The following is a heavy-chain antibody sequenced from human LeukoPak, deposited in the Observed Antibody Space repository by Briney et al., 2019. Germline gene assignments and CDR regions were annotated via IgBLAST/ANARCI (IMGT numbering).Heavy chain of an antibody. Sequence: PSETLSLTCTVSGGSISSSSYYWGWIRQPPGKGLEWIGSIYYSGSTYYNPSLKSRVTISVDTSKNQFSLKLSSVTAADTAVYYCASTRVLLWFGELLWPLDHWGQGTLVTVSS. D-gene: IGHD3-10*01. V-gene: IGHV4-39*01. CDR3: ASTRVLLWFGELLWPLDH. J-gene: IGHJ4*02. CDR2: IYYSGST. CDR1: GGSISSSSYY.